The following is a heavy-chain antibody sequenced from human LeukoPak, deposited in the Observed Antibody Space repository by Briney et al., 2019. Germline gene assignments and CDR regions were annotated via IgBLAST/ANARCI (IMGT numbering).Heavy chain of an antibody. CDR3: AKDIAQRRDFISSWPRRTNSYYYYGMDV. J-gene: IGHJ6*02. D-gene: IGHD6-13*01. CDR1: GFTFSSYW. V-gene: IGHV3-9*01. Sequence: SGGSLRLSCAASGFTFSSYWMHWVRQAPGKGLVWVSGISWNSGNIGYADSVKGRFTISRDNAKNSLYLQMNSLRSEDTALYYCAKDIAQRRDFISSWPRRTNSYYYYGMDVWGQGTTVTVSS. CDR2: ISWNSGNI.